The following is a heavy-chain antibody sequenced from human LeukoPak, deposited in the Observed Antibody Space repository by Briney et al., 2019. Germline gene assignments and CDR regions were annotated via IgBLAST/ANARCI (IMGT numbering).Heavy chain of an antibody. CDR3: AKVPSIAAAGSRGWPSDAFDI. Sequence: GGSLRLSCAASGFTFSSYAMSWLRQAPGKGLEGVSAISSSGGNTDYADPVKGRFTISRDNSKNTLYLQMNSLRAEDTAVYYCAKVPSIAAAGSRGWPSDAFDIWGQGTMVTVSS. V-gene: IGHV3-23*01. CDR1: GFTFSSYA. CDR2: ISSSGGNT. J-gene: IGHJ3*02. D-gene: IGHD6-13*01.